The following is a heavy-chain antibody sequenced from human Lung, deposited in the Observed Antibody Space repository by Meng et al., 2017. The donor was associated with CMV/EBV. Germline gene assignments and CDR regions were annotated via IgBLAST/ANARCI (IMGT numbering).Heavy chain of an antibody. Sequence: SCAASGFXFSDYSMNWVRQAPGKGLEWVSSISNGGAYIYYADSVKGRFTISGDNAQNSLYLQMNSLRAEDTAVYYCARDVSPRSSVYFAIYYFYALDVWXQGTTVTVSS. CDR3: ARDVSPRSSVYFAIYYFYALDV. CDR1: GFXFSDYS. J-gene: IGHJ6*02. CDR2: ISNGGAYI. D-gene: IGHD5/OR15-5a*01. V-gene: IGHV3-21*01.